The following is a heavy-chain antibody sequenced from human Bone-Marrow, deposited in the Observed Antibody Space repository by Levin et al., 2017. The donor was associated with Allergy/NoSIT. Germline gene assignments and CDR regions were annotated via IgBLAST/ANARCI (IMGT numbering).Heavy chain of an antibody. CDR2: TSYNGSP. CDR3: ARGNDYIWGTARD. V-gene: IGHV4-59*02. D-gene: IGHD3-16*01. CDR1: GASVRSNF. Sequence: SETLSLTCTVSGASVRSNFWSWIRQPPGKSLEWIGFTSYNGSPNYNPSLKSRVSMSVDTSKNQFSLKLTSVTAADTALYYCARGNDYIWGTARDWGQGTLVIVSS. J-gene: IGHJ4*02.